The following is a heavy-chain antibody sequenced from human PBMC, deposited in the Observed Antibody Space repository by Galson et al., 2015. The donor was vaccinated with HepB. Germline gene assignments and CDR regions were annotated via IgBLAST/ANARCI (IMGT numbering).Heavy chain of an antibody. V-gene: IGHV1-18*04. CDR2: ISAYNGNT. J-gene: IGHJ5*02. CDR1: GYTFTSYG. Sequence: SVKVSCKASGYTFTSYGISWVRQAPGQGLEWMGWISAYNGNTNYAQKLQGKVTMTTDTSTSTAYMELRSLRSDDTAVYYCARFRRDGAWFGELLSWFDPWGQGTLVTVSS. CDR3: ARFRRDGAWFGELLSWFDP. D-gene: IGHD3-10*01.